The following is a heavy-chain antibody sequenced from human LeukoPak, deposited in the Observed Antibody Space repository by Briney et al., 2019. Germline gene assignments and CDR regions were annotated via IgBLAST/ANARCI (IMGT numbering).Heavy chain of an antibody. CDR2: ISSTGGTT. V-gene: IGHV3-23*01. Sequence: GGSLRLSCAASGFTFSSYTMTWVRQAPEKGLEWVSVISSTGGTTYYADSVKGRFTISRDNSKNTLYLQMYSLRVEDTAVYYCARDLRFSTSGYWGQGTLVTVSS. J-gene: IGHJ4*02. D-gene: IGHD6-6*01. CDR1: GFTFSSYT. CDR3: ARDLRFSTSGY.